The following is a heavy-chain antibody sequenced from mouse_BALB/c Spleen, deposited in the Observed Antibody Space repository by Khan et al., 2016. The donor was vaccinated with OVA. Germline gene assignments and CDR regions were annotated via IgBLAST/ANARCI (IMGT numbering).Heavy chain of an antibody. D-gene: IGHD1-2*01. CDR1: GYTFTDFY. V-gene: IGHV1-77*01. CDR2: ISPGSGDT. Sequence: QVQLQQSGTELARPGASVNLSCKASGYTFTDFYINWVKQRSGQGLEWIGEISPGSGDTYYNEKFKGKATLTADQSSRTAYMQCRSLTSEASAVYFCARRNYFGYTFAYWGQGTLVTVSA. J-gene: IGHJ3*01. CDR3: ARRNYFGYTFAY.